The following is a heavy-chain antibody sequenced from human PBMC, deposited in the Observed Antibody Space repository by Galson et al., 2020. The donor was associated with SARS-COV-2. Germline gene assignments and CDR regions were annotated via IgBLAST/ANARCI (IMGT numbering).Heavy chain of an antibody. CDR3: ARHSRVYCSGGSCNSVDGMDV. V-gene: IGHV3-74*01. CDR2: INSDGTST. J-gene: IGHJ6*02. Sequence: GESLKISCAASGFTFSSYWMHWVRQAPGKGLVWVSHINSDGTSTSYADSVKGRFTISRDNAKNTLYLQMNSLRAEDTAVYYCARHSRVYCSGGSCNSVDGMDVWGQGTTVTVSS. D-gene: IGHD2-15*01. CDR1: GFTFSSYW.